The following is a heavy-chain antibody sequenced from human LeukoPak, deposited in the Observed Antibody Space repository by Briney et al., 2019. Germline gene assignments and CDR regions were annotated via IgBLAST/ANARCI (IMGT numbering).Heavy chain of an antibody. V-gene: IGHV4-34*01. Sequence: SETLSLTCAVYGGSFSGYYWSWIRQPPGKGLERIGEINHSGSTNYNPSLKSRVTISVDTSKNQFSLKLSSVTAADTAVYYCARGRMYYDFWSGYGLQHWGQGTLVTVSS. J-gene: IGHJ1*01. D-gene: IGHD3-3*01. CDR2: INHSGST. CDR1: GGSFSGYY. CDR3: ARGRMYYDFWSGYGLQH.